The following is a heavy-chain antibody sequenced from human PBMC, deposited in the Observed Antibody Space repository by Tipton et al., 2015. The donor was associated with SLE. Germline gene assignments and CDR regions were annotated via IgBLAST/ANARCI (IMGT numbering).Heavy chain of an antibody. Sequence: SLRLSCVASGFTFNDYVMHWVRQAPGRGLEWVSGINWNSDNRGYADSVKGRFTISRDNAKNSLYLQINSLRPEDTALYYCAKDIGNSGYLFDYWGQGALVTVSS. CDR3: AKDIGNSGYLFDY. CDR1: GFTFNDYV. V-gene: IGHV3-9*01. CDR2: INWNSDNR. J-gene: IGHJ4*02. D-gene: IGHD5-12*01.